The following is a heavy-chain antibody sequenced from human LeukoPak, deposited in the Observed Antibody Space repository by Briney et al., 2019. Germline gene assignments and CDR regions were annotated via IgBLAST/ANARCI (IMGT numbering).Heavy chain of an antibody. J-gene: IGHJ4*02. Sequence: SQTLSLTCAISGDSVSSINGAWNWIRQSPSRGLEGVGRTYYRSKWYFDYAESLKGRVNISPDTSKNQFSLQLNSVTPEDTAIYYCTRDLGNTGWYTFDFWGQGILVTVSS. D-gene: IGHD6-19*01. CDR3: TRDLGNTGWYTFDF. CDR1: GDSVSSINGA. CDR2: TYYRSKWYF. V-gene: IGHV6-1*01.